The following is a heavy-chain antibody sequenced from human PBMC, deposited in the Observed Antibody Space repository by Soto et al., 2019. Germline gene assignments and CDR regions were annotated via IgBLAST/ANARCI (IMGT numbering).Heavy chain of an antibody. CDR1: GGSIISSRYY. J-gene: IGHJ6*02. CDR3: ARHVGENHYYYYYGLDV. V-gene: IGHV4-39*01. Sequence: PSETLSLTCSVSGGSIISSRYYWGCIRKPPGKGLGWIGSIYYSGNTYYNPSLKSRVTISVDTSKNQFSLKLSSVTAADTAVFYCARHVGENHYYYYYGLDVWGQGTTVTVSS. CDR2: IYYSGNT. D-gene: IGHD3-10*01.